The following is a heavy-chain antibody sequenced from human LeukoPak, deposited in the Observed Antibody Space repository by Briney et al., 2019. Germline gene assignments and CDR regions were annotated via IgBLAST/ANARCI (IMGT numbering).Heavy chain of an antibody. J-gene: IGHJ4*02. CDR1: GFSFKDYY. CDR3: ARGPRILAAGSYYFDY. D-gene: IGHD6-13*01. V-gene: IGHV3-11*01. CDR2: INVNGAAM. Sequence: GGSLRLSCAASGFSFKDYYFSWIRQAPGKGLEWVSFINVNGAAMYYADSVKGRFTISRDNAKNSIYLEMNSLRAEDTAVYYCARGPRILAAGSYYFDYWGQGSLVTVFS.